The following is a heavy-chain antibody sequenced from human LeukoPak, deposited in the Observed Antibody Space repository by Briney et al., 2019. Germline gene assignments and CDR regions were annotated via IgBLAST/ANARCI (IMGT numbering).Heavy chain of an antibody. Sequence: PSETLSLTCTVSGGFISSGDYYWSWIRQPPGKGLEWIGYIYYSGSTYYNPSLKSRVTISVDTSKNQFSLKLSSVTAADTAVYYCARAGNWGLGYYYGMDVWGQGTTVTVSS. CDR3: ARAGNWGLGYYYGMDV. V-gene: IGHV4-30-4*01. D-gene: IGHD7-27*01. CDR2: IYYSGST. CDR1: GGFISSGDYY. J-gene: IGHJ6*02.